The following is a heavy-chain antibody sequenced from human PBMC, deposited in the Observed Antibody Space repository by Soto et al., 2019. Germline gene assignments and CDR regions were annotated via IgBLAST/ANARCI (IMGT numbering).Heavy chain of an antibody. J-gene: IGHJ6*03. Sequence: SETLSLTCTVSGGSISSYYWSWIRQPPGKGLEWIGYIYYSGSTNYNPSLKSRVTISVDTSKNQFSLKLSSVTAADTAVYYCARAKLTFFGVVINPNDIDVWGKGTTV. CDR3: ARAKLTFFGVVINPNDIDV. V-gene: IGHV4-59*01. CDR1: GGSISSYY. CDR2: IYYSGST. D-gene: IGHD3-3*01.